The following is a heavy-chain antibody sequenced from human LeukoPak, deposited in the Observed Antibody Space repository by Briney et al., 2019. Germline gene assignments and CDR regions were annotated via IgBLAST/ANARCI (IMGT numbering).Heavy chain of an antibody. V-gene: IGHV4-59*11. Sequence: PSETLSLTCTVSGGSISSHYWSWIRQPPGKGLEWIGYIYYSGSTNYNPSLKSRVTISVDTSKNQFFLKLSSVTAADTAVYYCARGETNYYYYYMDVWGKGTTVTVSS. CDR1: GGSISSHY. D-gene: IGHD1-7*01. J-gene: IGHJ6*03. CDR2: IYYSGST. CDR3: ARGETNYYYYYMDV.